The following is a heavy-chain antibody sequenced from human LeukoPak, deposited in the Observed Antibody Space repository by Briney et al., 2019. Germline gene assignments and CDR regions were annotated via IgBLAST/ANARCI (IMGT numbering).Heavy chain of an antibody. CDR1: GGSFSGYY. CDR2: INHSGST. V-gene: IGHV4-34*01. J-gene: IGHJ4*02. D-gene: IGHD3-9*01. Sequence: PSETLSLTCAVYGGSFSGYYWSWIRQPPGKGLEWIGEINHSGSTNYNPSLKSRVTTSVDTSKNQFSLKLSSVTAADTAVYYCARRPVLRYLDYWGQGTLVTVSS. CDR3: ARRPVLRYLDY.